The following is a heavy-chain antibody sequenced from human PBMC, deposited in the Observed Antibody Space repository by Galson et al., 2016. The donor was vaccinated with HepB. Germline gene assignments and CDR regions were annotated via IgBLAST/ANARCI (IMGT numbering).Heavy chain of an antibody. J-gene: IGHJ4*02. Sequence: SVKVSCKASGYTFTYYYIHWVRQAPGQGLEWMGLINPISGSPNYARKFQGRVTMTRDTSTTTVYMEMNSLRSEDTAVYYCARGGEGHDFIDYWGQGTLVTVSS. V-gene: IGHV1-46*01. CDR3: ARGGEGHDFIDY. CDR2: INPISGSP. D-gene: IGHD3-16*01. CDR1: GYTFTYYY.